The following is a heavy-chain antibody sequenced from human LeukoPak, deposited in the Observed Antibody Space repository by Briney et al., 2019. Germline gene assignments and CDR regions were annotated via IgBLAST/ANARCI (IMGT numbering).Heavy chain of an antibody. CDR2: IRYDGSNK. CDR3: AKDDSYGSGPYGMDV. V-gene: IGHV3-30*02. D-gene: IGHD3-10*01. CDR1: GFTFSSYG. J-gene: IGHJ6*02. Sequence: GGPLSLSCPAPGFTFSSYGWNWVRQPPGKGLEWVAFIRYDGSNKYYADSVKGRFTISRDNSKNTLYLQMNSLRAEDTAVYYCAKDDSYGSGPYGMDVWGQGTTVTVSS.